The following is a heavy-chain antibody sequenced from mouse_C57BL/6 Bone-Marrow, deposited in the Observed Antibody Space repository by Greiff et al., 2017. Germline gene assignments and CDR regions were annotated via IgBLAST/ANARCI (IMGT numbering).Heavy chain of an antibody. CDR3: ARSGPLGRSFDY. CDR1: GYTFTSYW. CDR2: IYPTSGRT. J-gene: IGHJ2*01. V-gene: IGHV1-55*01. D-gene: IGHD4-1*01. Sequence: VQLQQPGAELVKPGASVKMSCKASGYTFTSYWITWVKPRPGQGLEWIGDIYPTSGRTNYNEKFKSKAILTVDTSSTTAYMQLSSLTSEDSAVFYCARSGPLGRSFDYWGQGTTLTVSS.